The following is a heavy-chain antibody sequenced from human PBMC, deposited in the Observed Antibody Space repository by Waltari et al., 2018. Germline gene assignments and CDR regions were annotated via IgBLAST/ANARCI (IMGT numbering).Heavy chain of an antibody. CDR2: IYYNGVT. CDR1: GGPISSSISY. V-gene: IGHV4-39*01. CDR3: ARASQTFDTYFDP. J-gene: IGHJ5*02. Sequence: QLQLQESGPGLVKASETLSLTCTVSGGPISSSISYWGWTRQSPGKGLEWLGNIYYNGVTYYNPSLKSRVTISVDTSRNQFSLRLTSMTAADTAVYYCARASQTFDTYFDPWGQGTLVTVSS. D-gene: IGHD3-9*01.